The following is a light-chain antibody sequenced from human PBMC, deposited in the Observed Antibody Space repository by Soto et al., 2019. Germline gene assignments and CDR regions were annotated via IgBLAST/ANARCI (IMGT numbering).Light chain of an antibody. Sequence: AIRMTQSPSSFSASTGDRVTITCRASQGISSYLAWYQQKPGKAPKFLIYAASTLQSGVPSRFSGSGSGTDFTLTISCLQSEDFATYYCQQYYSYPSTWTFGQGTKVEIK. CDR3: QQYYSYPSTWT. V-gene: IGKV1-8*01. J-gene: IGKJ1*01. CDR2: AAS. CDR1: QGISSY.